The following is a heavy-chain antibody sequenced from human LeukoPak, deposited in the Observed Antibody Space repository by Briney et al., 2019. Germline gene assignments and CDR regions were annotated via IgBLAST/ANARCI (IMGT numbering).Heavy chain of an antibody. Sequence: ASVKVSCKASGYIFINYYIYWVRQAPGHGPEWMGLIHPSSTTTNYAQKFQGRVTMTTDASTNTVYMDLSSLRSDDTAVYYCARGSPTGYFDYWGQGTLVTVSS. CDR2: IHPSSTTT. D-gene: IGHD1-14*01. J-gene: IGHJ4*02. CDR3: ARGSPTGYFDY. CDR1: GYIFINYY. V-gene: IGHV1-46*01.